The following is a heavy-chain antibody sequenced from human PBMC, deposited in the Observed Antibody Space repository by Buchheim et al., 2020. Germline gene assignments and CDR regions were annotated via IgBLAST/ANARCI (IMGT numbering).Heavy chain of an antibody. J-gene: IGHJ4*02. D-gene: IGHD6-19*01. V-gene: IGHV3-23*01. CDR1: EFKFITYA. Sequence: EVQLLESGGGLAQPGGSLRLSCVASEFKFITYAMSWVRQAPGQGLEWVSAIRGSGGSTYYADSVTGRFTIPRDNTKNTLYLQRNSLRAEDTAVYYCAVTLPVIAGAGPRADYWGQRTL. CDR3: AVTLPVIAGAGPRADY. CDR2: IRGSGGST.